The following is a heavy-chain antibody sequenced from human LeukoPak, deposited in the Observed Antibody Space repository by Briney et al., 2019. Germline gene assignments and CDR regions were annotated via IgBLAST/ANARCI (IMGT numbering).Heavy chain of an antibody. CDR2: IWYDGSNK. D-gene: IGHD3-10*01. Sequence: PEGSLRLSCAASGFTFSNYAMSWVRQGPGKGLEWVAVIWYDGSNKYYADSVKGRFTISRDNSKSTVSLQMNSLRAEDTAVYYCARPYYYGSGSYYPLDYWGQGTLVTVSS. CDR3: ARPYYYGSGSYYPLDY. CDR1: GFTFSNYA. J-gene: IGHJ4*02. V-gene: IGHV3-33*08.